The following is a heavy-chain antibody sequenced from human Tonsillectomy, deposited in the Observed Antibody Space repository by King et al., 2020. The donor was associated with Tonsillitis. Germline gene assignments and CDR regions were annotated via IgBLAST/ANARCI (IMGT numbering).Heavy chain of an antibody. CDR3: ARHLNPYWYFDL. V-gene: IGHV4-59*08. CDR1: GDSITNYY. Sequence: VQLQESGPGLVKPSETLSLTCTVSGDSITNYYWSWIRQPPGKGLEWIGYIDYSGSTNYNPSLKSRVTMSVDTSKNPFSLKVNSVTAGDTAVYYCARHLNPYWYFDLWGRGTLVTVSS. CDR2: IDYSGST. J-gene: IGHJ2*01.